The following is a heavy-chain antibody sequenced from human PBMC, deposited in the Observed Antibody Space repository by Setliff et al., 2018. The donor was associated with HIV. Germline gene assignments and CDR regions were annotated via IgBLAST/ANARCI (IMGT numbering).Heavy chain of an antibody. CDR2: ISHSGST. CDR1: GGSFSDYF. J-gene: IGHJ4*02. V-gene: IGHV4-34*01. D-gene: IGHD3-9*01. CDR3: ARGHDILEPSGPFDY. Sequence: PSETLSLTCAVYGGSFSDYFWTWIRQPPGKGLEWIGDISHSGSTNYNPSLKSRVAMSFDTSKNQFSLKSISVTAADTAVYYCARGHDILEPSGPFDYWGQGTLVTVSS.